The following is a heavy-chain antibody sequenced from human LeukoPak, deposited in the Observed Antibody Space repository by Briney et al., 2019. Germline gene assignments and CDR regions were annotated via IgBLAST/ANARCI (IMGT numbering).Heavy chain of an antibody. Sequence: ASVKVSCKTSGYTFTNYDINWVRQAPGQGLEWMGGIVPIFGTANYAQKFQGRVTMTRDTSTSTVYMELSSLRSEDTAVYYCARVRVGNFDYWGQGTLVTVSS. CDR2: IVPIFGTA. CDR1: GYTFTNYD. V-gene: IGHV1-69*05. D-gene: IGHD1-26*01. J-gene: IGHJ4*02. CDR3: ARVRVGNFDY.